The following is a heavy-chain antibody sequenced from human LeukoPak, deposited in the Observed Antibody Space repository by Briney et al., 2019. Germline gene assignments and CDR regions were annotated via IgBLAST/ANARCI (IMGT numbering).Heavy chain of an antibody. CDR1: GGSFSGYY. V-gene: IGHV4-34*01. CDR3: ARGSENYHFDY. Sequence: SETLSLTCAVYGGSFSGYYWSWIRQPPGKGPEWIGEINHRGSTNYNPSLKSRVTISVDTSKNQFSLKLSSVTAADTAVYYCARGSENYHFDYWGQGTLVTVSS. CDR2: INHRGST. J-gene: IGHJ4*02. D-gene: IGHD1-7*01.